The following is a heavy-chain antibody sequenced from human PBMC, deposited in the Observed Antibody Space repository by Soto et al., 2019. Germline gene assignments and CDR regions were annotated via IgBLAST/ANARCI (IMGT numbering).Heavy chain of an antibody. CDR2: IYPGDSDT. Sequence: GESLKISCKGSGYTFTNYWIGWVRQMPGKGLEWMGIIYPGDSDTRYSPSFQGQVTISADKSISTAYLQWSSLKASDTAMYYCARPRGGYSYGAYYYYGMDVWGQGTTVTVSS. CDR1: GYTFTNYW. J-gene: IGHJ6*02. V-gene: IGHV5-51*01. D-gene: IGHD5-18*01. CDR3: ARPRGGYSYGAYYYYGMDV.